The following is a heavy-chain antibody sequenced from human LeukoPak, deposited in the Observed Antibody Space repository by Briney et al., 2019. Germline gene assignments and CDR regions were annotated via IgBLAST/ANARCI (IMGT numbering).Heavy chain of an antibody. D-gene: IGHD2-21*01. CDR1: GFTLSSYW. CDR2: IKEDGSEK. J-gene: IGHJ4*02. V-gene: IGHV3-7*01. CDR3: ARDGDWYLDY. Sequence: PGGSLRLSCAASGFTLSSYWMSWGRQAPGKGLEWVGNIKEDGSEKYYVDSEKGRFTISRDNDKNSLYLQMNSLRAEDTAVYYCARDGDWYLDYWGQGTLVTVSS.